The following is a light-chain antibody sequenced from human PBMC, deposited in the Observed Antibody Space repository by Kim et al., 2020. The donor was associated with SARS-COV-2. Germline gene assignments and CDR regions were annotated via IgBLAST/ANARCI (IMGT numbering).Light chain of an antibody. CDR2: GAS. Sequence: PGDSATLACRVSPSLLDGFLAWYQQKLGQPPRLLSYGASTRATGIPDRFSGSGSGTDFSLTINTLEPEDFAVYYCQQYGTSPWTFGQGTKVDIK. J-gene: IGKJ1*01. CDR1: PSLLDGF. V-gene: IGKV3-20*01. CDR3: QQYGTSPWT.